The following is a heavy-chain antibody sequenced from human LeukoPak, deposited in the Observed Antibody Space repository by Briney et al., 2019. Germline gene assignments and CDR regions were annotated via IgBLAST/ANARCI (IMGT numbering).Heavy chain of an antibody. CDR2: IYYSGST. J-gene: IGHJ6*02. CDR3: ARVGTGSYYYYGMDV. D-gene: IGHD1-7*01. Sequence: SETLSLTCTVSGGSISSYYWSWIRQPPGKGLEWIGYIYYSGSTYYNPSLKSRVTISVDTSKNQFSLKLSSVTAADTAVYYCARVGTGSYYYYGMDVWGQGTTITVSS. V-gene: IGHV4-59*06. CDR1: GGSISSYY.